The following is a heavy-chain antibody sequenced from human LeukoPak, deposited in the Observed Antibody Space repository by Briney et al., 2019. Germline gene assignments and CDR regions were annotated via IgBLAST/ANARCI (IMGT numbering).Heavy chain of an antibody. CDR2: ISPIFGTA. D-gene: IGHD3-3*01. CDR3: ARSREDYDFWSGYHFPQEIDP. Sequence: SVKVSCKASGGTFSSYAISWVRQAPGQGLEWMGGISPIFGTANYAQKFQGRVTITADESTSTAYMELSSLRSEDTAVYYCARSREDYDFWSGYHFPQEIDPWGQGALVTVSS. J-gene: IGHJ5*02. V-gene: IGHV1-69*01. CDR1: GGTFSSYA.